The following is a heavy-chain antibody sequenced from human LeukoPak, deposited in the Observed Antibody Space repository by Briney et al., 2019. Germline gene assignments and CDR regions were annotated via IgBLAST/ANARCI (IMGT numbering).Heavy chain of an antibody. Sequence: SETLSLTWTVSGGSIDSYYWSWIRQPPGKGLEWIGYIYYSGSTNYNPSLKSRVTISVDTSKNQFSLKLSSVTAADTALYYCARGRGSPDYWGQGSLVTVSA. J-gene: IGHJ4*02. V-gene: IGHV4-59*01. CDR3: ARGRGSPDY. D-gene: IGHD6-13*01. CDR2: IYYSGST. CDR1: GGSIDSYY.